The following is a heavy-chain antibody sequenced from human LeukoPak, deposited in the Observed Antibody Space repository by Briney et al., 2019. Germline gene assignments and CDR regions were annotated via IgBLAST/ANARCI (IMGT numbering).Heavy chain of an antibody. V-gene: IGHV4-39*01. J-gene: IGHJ6*03. CDR2: VSYGGTV. D-gene: IGHD3-10*01. Sequence: SETLSLTCTVSGASISSDEYYWGWIRQSPGKGLEWIASVSYGGTVYYNPSLESRVTISIDTSKNQFSLKLSSVTAADTAVYYCARLTKNDSGSFRFGKKKRGYMDVWGKGTTVTISS. CDR1: GASISSDEYY. CDR3: ARLTKNDSGSFRFGKKKRGYMDV.